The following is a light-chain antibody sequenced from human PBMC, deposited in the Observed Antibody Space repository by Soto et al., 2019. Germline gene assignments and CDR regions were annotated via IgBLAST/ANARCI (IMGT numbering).Light chain of an antibody. CDR1: QSVSDNS. CDR3: QQYTSSLNT. Sequence: EIVLTQSPGTLSLSPGERVTLSCRASQSVSDNSLAWYQQKPGQAPRLLIYGASSRATGIPDRFSGSGSGTDFTLTISRLEPEDFAVYYCQQYTSSLNTFGQGTRLEIK. V-gene: IGKV3-20*01. J-gene: IGKJ5*01. CDR2: GAS.